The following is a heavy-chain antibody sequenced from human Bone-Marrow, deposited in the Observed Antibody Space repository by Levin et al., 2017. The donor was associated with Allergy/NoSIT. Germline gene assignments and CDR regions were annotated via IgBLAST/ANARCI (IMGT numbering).Heavy chain of an antibody. CDR3: ARDLWGGSIDY. V-gene: IGHV1-2*02. Sequence: ASVKVSCRASGYTFTGYYMHWVRQAPGQGLEWMGWINPNNDGTNYAQKFQGRVTMTRDTSISTAYMELSRLRSDDTAVYYCARDLWGGSIDYWGQGSLVTVSS. CDR2: INPNNDGT. CDR1: GYTFTGYY. J-gene: IGHJ4*02. D-gene: IGHD3-16*01.